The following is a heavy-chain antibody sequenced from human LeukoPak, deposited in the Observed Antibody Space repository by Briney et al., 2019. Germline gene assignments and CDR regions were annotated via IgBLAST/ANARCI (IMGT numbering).Heavy chain of an antibody. CDR1: GGSISSSSYY. V-gene: IGHV4-39*07. CDR3: AVRGYYDILTGYPPCAFDI. CDR2: IYYSGST. Sequence: PSETLSLTCTVSGGSISSSSYYWGWIRQPPGKGLEWIGSIYYSGSTYYNPSLKKRVTISVDTSKNRFSLKLSSVTAADTAVYYCAVRGYYDILTGYPPCAFDIWGQGTMVTVSS. D-gene: IGHD3-9*01. J-gene: IGHJ3*02.